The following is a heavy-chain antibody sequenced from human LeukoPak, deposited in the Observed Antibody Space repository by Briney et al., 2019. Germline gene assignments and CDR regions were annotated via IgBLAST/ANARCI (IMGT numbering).Heavy chain of an antibody. CDR2: IYTSGST. Sequence: PSETLSLTCTVSGGSISSYYWSWIRQPAGKGLEWIGRIYTSGSTNYNPSLKSRVTMSVDTSKNQFSLKLSSVTAAATAVYYFXXXGXSSDAFDIWGQGTMVTVSS. J-gene: IGHJ3*02. V-gene: IGHV4-4*07. CDR1: GGSISSYY. CDR3: XXXGXSSDAFDI.